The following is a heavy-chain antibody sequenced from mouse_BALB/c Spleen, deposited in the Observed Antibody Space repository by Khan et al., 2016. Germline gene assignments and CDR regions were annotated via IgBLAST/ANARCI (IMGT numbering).Heavy chain of an antibody. CDR2: ISYSGNT. CDR3: ASYLLNYFDS. J-gene: IGHJ2*01. Sequence: EVQLQESGPSLVKPSQTLSLTCSVTGDSITSGYWNWLRKFPGNKLEYLGYISYSGNTYYNPSLKRRISITRDTSKNQYYLRLNSVTTGDTATYYCASYLLNYFDSWGQGTTLTVSS. D-gene: IGHD2-1*01. V-gene: IGHV3-8*02. CDR1: GDSITSGY.